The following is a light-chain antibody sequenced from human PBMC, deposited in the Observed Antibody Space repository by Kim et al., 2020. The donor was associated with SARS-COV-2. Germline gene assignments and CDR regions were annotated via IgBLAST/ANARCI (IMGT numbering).Light chain of an antibody. CDR2: LAS. V-gene: IGKV3-20*01. Sequence: LSPGESATLPCRASQSVSSNYLAWYHQRPGQAPRLLIYLASTRATGAPDRFSGSGSGTDFTLTIRRLEPEDSGVFYCQQYDTSPYTFGQGTKLEI. CDR1: QSVSSNY. CDR3: QQYDTSPYT. J-gene: IGKJ2*01.